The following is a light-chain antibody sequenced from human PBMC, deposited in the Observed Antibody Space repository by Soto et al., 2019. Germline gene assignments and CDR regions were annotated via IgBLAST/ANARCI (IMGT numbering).Light chain of an antibody. CDR2: PGS. J-gene: IGKJ4*01. V-gene: IGKV1-12*01. CDR3: QQANSFPLT. Sequence: DLQMTQSPSSVSASVGDRVSITCPASQGISNWLAWYQQKPGRAPKLLIYPGSSLQSGVPSRFSGTVSGTDFTLTISSLQPEDVATYYCQQANSFPLTFGGGTKVEIK. CDR1: QGISNW.